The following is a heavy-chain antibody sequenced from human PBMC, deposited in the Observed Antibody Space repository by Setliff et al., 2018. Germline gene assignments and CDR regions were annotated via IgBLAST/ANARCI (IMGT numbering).Heavy chain of an antibody. V-gene: IGHV3-11*03. CDR2: IVGNGVYT. CDR3: ASMKHASGRYDYSDY. CDR1: GFTFSDYA. D-gene: IGHD6-19*01. J-gene: IGHJ4*02. Sequence: GGSLRLSCAASGFTFSDYAMSWIRQAPGKGLEWISSIVGNGVYTNYADSVRGRFTISRDNAKNSLYLQMNNLRVEDTARYYCASMKHASGRYDYSDYWGQGTVVTVSS.